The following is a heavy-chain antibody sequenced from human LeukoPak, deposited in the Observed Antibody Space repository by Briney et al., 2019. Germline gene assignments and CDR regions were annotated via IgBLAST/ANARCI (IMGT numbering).Heavy chain of an antibody. CDR1: GGSISSYY. Sequence: SETLSLTCTVSGGSISSYYWSWIRQPAGKGLEWIGYIYYSGSTNYNPSLKSRVTISVDTSKNQFSLKLSSVTAADTAVYYCARDGPIWGYYYYMDVWGKGTTVTVSS. V-gene: IGHV4-59*01. D-gene: IGHD7-27*01. J-gene: IGHJ6*03. CDR2: IYYSGST. CDR3: ARDGPIWGYYYYMDV.